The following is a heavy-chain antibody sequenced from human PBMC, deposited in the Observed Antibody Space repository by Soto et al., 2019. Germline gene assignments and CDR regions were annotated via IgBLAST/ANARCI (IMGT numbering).Heavy chain of an antibody. V-gene: IGHV5-10-1*01. J-gene: IGHJ6*02. CDR3: ARAKYSSSYYYYGMDV. CDR1: GYSFAGYW. D-gene: IGHD6-6*01. CDR2: IDPSDSQT. Sequence: PGESLKISCKGSGYSFAGYWITWVRQKPGKGLEWMGRIDPSDSQTYYSPSFRGHVTISVTKSITTVFLQWSSLRASDTAMYYCARAKYSSSYYYYGMDVWGQGTTVTVSS.